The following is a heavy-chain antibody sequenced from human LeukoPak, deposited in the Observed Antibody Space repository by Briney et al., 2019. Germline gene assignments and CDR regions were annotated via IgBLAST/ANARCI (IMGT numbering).Heavy chain of an antibody. CDR1: GYTVTAYY. V-gene: IGHV1-2*02. CDR2: INPSSCGT. Sequence: ASVKVSCKASGYTVTAYYMHWVRQAPGQGLEWMGWINPSSCGTNYAQKFQGRVTMTRDTSFSTAYMELSRLRSDDTAVYYCARAIDYGGNTCFDYWGQGTLVTVSS. D-gene: IGHD4-23*01. J-gene: IGHJ4*02. CDR3: ARAIDYGGNTCFDY.